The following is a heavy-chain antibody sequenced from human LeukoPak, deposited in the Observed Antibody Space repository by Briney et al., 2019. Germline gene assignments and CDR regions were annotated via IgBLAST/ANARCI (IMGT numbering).Heavy chain of an antibody. D-gene: IGHD2-2*01. CDR1: GFTFSSYS. V-gene: IGHV3-21*01. Sequence: PGGSLRLSCAASGFTFSSYSMNWVRQAPGKGLERGSSISSSSSYIKYADSVKGRFTISRDNAKNSLYLQMNSLRAEDTAVYYCARDSPSHCSSCFDYWGQGTLVTVSS. J-gene: IGHJ4*02. CDR3: ARDSPSHCSSCFDY. CDR2: ISSSSSYI.